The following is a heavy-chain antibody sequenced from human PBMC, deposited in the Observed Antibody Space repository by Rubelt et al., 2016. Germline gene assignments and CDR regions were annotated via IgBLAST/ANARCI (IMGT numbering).Heavy chain of an antibody. CDR2: INPNSGGT. CDR1: GYTFTGYY. D-gene: IGHD3-10*01. Sequence: QVQLVQSGAEVKKPGASVKVSCKASGYTFTGYYMHWVRQAPGQGLEWMGRINPNSGGTNYAQNVQGRVTMTRDTSISTDYMELSRLRSDDTAVYYCARKGSTGIIDYWGQGTLVTVSS. V-gene: IGHV1-2*06. J-gene: IGHJ4*02. CDR3: ARKGSTGIIDY.